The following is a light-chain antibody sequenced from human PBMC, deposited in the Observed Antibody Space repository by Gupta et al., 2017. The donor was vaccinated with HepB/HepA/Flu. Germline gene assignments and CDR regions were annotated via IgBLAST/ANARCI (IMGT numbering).Light chain of an antibody. Sequence: QSALTPPRSVSGSPGQSVTISCTGTSSDVGGYNYVSWYQQHPGKAPKLMIYDVSKRPSGVPDRFSGSKSGNTASLTISGLQAEDEADYYCCSYAGSYTLWVFGGGTKLTVL. CDR1: SSDVGGYNY. J-gene: IGLJ3*02. CDR3: CSYAGSYTLWV. V-gene: IGLV2-11*01. CDR2: DVS.